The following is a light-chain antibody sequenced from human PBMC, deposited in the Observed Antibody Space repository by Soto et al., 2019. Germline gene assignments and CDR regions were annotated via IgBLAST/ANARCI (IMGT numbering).Light chain of an antibody. V-gene: IGKV3-15*01. Sequence: EIAMTQSPATLSVSPGERSTLSCRASQSVSSNLARYQQKPGQAPRLLIYGASTRATGIPARFSGSGSGTEFALTISSLQSEDFAVYYCQQYNNWKGTFGQGTKVDIK. J-gene: IGKJ1*01. CDR3: QQYNNWKGT. CDR1: QSVSSN. CDR2: GAS.